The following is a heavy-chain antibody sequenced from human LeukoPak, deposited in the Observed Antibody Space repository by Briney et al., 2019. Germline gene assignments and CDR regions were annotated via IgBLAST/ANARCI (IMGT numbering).Heavy chain of an antibody. V-gene: IGHV5-51*01. Sequence: GESLKISCEGSGYSFASYWIGWVRQMPGKGLELMGIIYPGDSETRYSPSFQGQVTISADRSISTAYLQWSSLKASDTAMYYCARHSLYDSSGPWGQGTLVTVSS. CDR2: IYPGDSET. J-gene: IGHJ5*02. D-gene: IGHD3-22*01. CDR3: ARHSLYDSSGP. CDR1: GYSFASYW.